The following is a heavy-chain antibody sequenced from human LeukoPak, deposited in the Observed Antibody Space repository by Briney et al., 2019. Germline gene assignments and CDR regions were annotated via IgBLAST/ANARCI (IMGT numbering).Heavy chain of an antibody. CDR1: GFTFSSYA. CDR2: ISSNGGST. Sequence: GGSLRLTCSASGFTFSSYAMHWVRQAPGTGPEYVSAISSNGGSTYYADSVKGRFTISRDNSKNTLYLQMSSLRAGDTAVYYCVKGYGGWGFDYYYYGMDVWGQGTTVTVSS. V-gene: IGHV3-64D*06. CDR3: VKGYGGWGFDYYYYGMDV. J-gene: IGHJ6*02. D-gene: IGHD7-27*01.